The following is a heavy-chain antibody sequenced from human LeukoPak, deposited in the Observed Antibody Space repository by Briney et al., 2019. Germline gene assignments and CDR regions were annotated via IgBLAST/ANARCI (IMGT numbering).Heavy chain of an antibody. V-gene: IGHV3-53*01. D-gene: IGHD6-19*01. CDR2: IYSGGST. Sequence: QTGGSLRLSCTASGFTVSSNYMSWVRQAPGKGLEWVSVIYSGGSTYYADSVKGRFTISRDNSKNTLYLQMNSLRAEDTAVYYCARDGSSGWPPFDCWGQGTLVTVSS. CDR1: GFTVSSNY. CDR3: ARDGSSGWPPFDC. J-gene: IGHJ5*01.